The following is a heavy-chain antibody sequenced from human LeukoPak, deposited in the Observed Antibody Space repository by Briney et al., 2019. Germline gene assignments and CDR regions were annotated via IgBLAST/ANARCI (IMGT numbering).Heavy chain of an antibody. CDR2: ISSSSSYI. CDR1: GFTFSSYS. D-gene: IGHD6-19*01. V-gene: IGHV3-21*01. Sequence: RGSLRLSCAASGFTFSSYSMNWVRQAPGKGLEWVSSISSSSSYIYYADSVKGRFTISRDNAKNSLYLQMNSLRAEDTAVYYCARDHSSGLDAFDIWGQGTMVTVSS. CDR3: ARDHSSGLDAFDI. J-gene: IGHJ3*02.